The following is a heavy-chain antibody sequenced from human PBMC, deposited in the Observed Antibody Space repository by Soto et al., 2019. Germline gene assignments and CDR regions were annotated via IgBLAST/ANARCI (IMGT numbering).Heavy chain of an antibody. CDR2: ISSSSSTI. D-gene: IGHD3-10*01. CDR1: AFTFSRHS. J-gene: IGHJ6*03. Sequence: PGGSLRLSCAASAFTFSRHSMNWVRQAPGKGPEWVSYISSSSSTIYYADSVKGRFTISRDNAKNSLYLQMNSLRAEDTAVYYCARAVRGPHQVGYYYMDVWGKGTTVTVSS. V-gene: IGHV3-48*01. CDR3: ARAVRGPHQVGYYYMDV.